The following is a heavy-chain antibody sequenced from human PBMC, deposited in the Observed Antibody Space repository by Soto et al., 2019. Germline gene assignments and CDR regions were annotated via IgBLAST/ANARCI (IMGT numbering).Heavy chain of an antibody. Sequence: SETLSLTCTVSGGSISSYYWSWIRQPPGKGLEWIGYIYYSGSTNYNPSLKSRVTISVDTSKNQFSLKLSSVTAADTAVYYCARERWLQPNWFDPWGRGTLVTVSS. J-gene: IGHJ5*02. CDR3: ARERWLQPNWFDP. D-gene: IGHD5-12*01. CDR1: GGSISSYY. V-gene: IGHV4-59*01. CDR2: IYYSGST.